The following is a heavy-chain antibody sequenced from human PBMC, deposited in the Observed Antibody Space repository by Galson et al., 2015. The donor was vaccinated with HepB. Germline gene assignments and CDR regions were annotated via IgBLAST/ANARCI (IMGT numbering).Heavy chain of an antibody. CDR2: ISYDGSNK. D-gene: IGHD6-19*01. Sequence: SLRLSCAASGFTFSSYGMHWVRQAPGKGLEWVAVISYDGSNKYYADSVKGRFTISRDNSKNTLYLQMNSLRAEDTAVYYCAREVRAGSDLGPIDYWGQGTLVTVSS. CDR3: AREVRAGSDLGPIDY. CDR1: GFTFSSYG. J-gene: IGHJ4*02. V-gene: IGHV3-30*03.